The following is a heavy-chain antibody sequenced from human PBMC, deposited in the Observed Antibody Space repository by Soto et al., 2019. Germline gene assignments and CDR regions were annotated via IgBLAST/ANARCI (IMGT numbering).Heavy chain of an antibody. CDR1: GFTFSGYV. CDR3: AKPMSSLGGYDMNCLAP. J-gene: IGHJ5*02. CDR2: ISCTRGSQSCT. D-gene: IGHD5-12*01. V-gene: IGHV3-23*01. Sequence: VGSLRLSCAASGFTFSGYVMHWVRQAPGKGLEWVSTISCTRGSQSCTFYIASVQSLFSVTRDNSQYTLLFQLNTPIVAGAPKYYGAKPMSSLGGYDMNCLAPWGQGTRVTVSS.